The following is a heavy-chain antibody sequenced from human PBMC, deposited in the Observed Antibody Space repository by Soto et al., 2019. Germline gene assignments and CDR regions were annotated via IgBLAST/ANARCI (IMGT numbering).Heavy chain of an antibody. CDR3: ARGTISRYYYYMDV. J-gene: IGHJ6*03. Sequence: GGSLRLSCAASGFTFSSYDMHWVRQATGKGLEWVSAIGTAGDTYYPGSVKGRFTISRENAKNSLYLQMNSLRAGDTAVYYCARGTISRYYYYMDVWGKGTTVTVSS. V-gene: IGHV3-13*01. CDR2: IGTAGDT. D-gene: IGHD3-3*01. CDR1: GFTFSSYD.